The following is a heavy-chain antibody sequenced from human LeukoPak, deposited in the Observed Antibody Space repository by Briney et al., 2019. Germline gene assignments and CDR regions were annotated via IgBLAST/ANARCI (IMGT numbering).Heavy chain of an antibody. D-gene: IGHD6-19*01. J-gene: IGHJ4*02. V-gene: IGHV4-38-2*02. CDR3: ASGELIAVAEV. CDR1: GYSISSGYY. Sequence: SETLSLTCTVSGYSISSGYYWGWIRQPPGKGLEWIGSIYHSGSTYYNPSLKSRVTISVDTSKNQFSLKLSSVTAADTAVYYCASGELIAVAEVWGQGTLVTVS. CDR2: IYHSGST.